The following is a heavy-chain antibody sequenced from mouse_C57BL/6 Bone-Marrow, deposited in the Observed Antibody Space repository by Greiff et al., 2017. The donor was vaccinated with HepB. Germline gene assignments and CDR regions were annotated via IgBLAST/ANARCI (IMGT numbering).Heavy chain of an antibody. CDR1: GYSITSGYY. V-gene: IGHV3-6*01. D-gene: IGHD2-12*01. Sequence: ESGPGLVKPSQSLSLTCSVTGYSITSGYYWNWIRQFPGNKLEWMGYISYDGSNNYNPSLKNRISITRDTSKNQFFLKLNSVTTEDTATYYCARYSPFAYWGQGTLVTVSA. J-gene: IGHJ3*01. CDR3: ARYSPFAY. CDR2: ISYDGSN.